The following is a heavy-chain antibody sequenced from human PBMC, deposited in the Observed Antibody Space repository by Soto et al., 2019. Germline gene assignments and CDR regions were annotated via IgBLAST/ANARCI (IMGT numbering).Heavy chain of an antibody. CDR2: NYHSEST. CDR3: ARASRNYFDY. CDR1: GDTMTDYY. V-gene: IGHV4-59*01. Sequence: SQTLSLTCTVSGDTMTDYYWSWIRQYPGKGLEWIGYNYHSESTYYNPSLKSRVTISIDTSKTQFSLKLSSVSAADTAVYYCARASRNYFDYWGQGTLVTGS. J-gene: IGHJ4*02.